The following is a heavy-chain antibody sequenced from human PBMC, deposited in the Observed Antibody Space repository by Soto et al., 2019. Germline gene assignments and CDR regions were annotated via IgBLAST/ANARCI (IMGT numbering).Heavy chain of an antibody. CDR2: ISYDGSNK. Sequence: GGSLRLSCAASGFTFSSYAMSWVRQAPGKGLEWVAVISYDGSNKYYADSVKGRFTISRDNSKNTLYLQMNSLRAEDTAVYYCARDIFPEARGYSNARLFDPWGQGTLVTVSS. CDR1: GFTFSSYA. V-gene: IGHV3-30-3*01. D-gene: IGHD5-18*01. CDR3: ARDIFPEARGYSNARLFDP. J-gene: IGHJ5*02.